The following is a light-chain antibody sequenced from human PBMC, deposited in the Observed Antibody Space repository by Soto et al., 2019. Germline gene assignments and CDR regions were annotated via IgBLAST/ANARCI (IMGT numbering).Light chain of an antibody. CDR3: SSYTTSNPWV. CDR1: STDIGSYNY. Sequence: QSALTQPASVSGSPGQSITISCTGTSTDIGSYNYLSWYQHHPGKTPRLIIFEVSHRPSGISDRFSASKSANTASLTISGLLAEDEARYYCSSYTTSNPWVFGGGTQLTVL. J-gene: IGLJ3*02. V-gene: IGLV2-14*01. CDR2: EVS.